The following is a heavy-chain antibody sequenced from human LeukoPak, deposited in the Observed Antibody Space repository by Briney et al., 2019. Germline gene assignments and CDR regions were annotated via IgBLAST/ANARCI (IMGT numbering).Heavy chain of an antibody. Sequence: QPGGSLRLSCAASGFTFADYAMPWIRQAPGKGLEWVSDICWNSGSIGYADCVKGRFTISRDNAKNSLYLQMNSLRAEDTALYYCAKDCSPGSITIFGGLDYWGQGTLVTVSS. V-gene: IGHV3-9*01. CDR2: ICWNSGSI. D-gene: IGHD3-3*01. CDR1: GFTFADYA. J-gene: IGHJ4*02. CDR3: AKDCSPGSITIFGGLDY.